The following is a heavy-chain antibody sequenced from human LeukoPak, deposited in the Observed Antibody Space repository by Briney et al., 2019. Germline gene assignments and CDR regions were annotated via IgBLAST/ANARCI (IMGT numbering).Heavy chain of an antibody. Sequence: SVKVSCKVSGGTFSSYAISWVRQAPGQGLEWMGGIIPIFGTANYAQKFQGRVTITADESTSTAYMELSSLRSEDTAVYYCAREHIVGATCEFDYWGQGTLVTVSS. J-gene: IGHJ4*02. D-gene: IGHD1-26*01. CDR2: IIPIFGTA. CDR1: GGTFSSYA. V-gene: IGHV1-69*01. CDR3: AREHIVGATCEFDY.